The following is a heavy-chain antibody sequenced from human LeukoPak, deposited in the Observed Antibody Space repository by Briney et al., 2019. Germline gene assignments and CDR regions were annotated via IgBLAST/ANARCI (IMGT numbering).Heavy chain of an antibody. J-gene: IGHJ4*02. CDR3: ARSHCISTSCYPDY. Sequence: ASVKVSCKASVYTFTGYYIHWVRQAPGPGLEWMGWINSNSGGTNDAQNFQGRVTMTRDTSISTAYMELSSLTSDDTAVYYCARSHCISTSCYPDYWGQGTLVTVSS. CDR2: INSNSGGT. D-gene: IGHD2-2*01. V-gene: IGHV1-2*02. CDR1: VYTFTGYY.